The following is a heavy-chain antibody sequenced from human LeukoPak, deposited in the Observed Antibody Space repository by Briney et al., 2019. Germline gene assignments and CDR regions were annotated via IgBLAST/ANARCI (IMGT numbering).Heavy chain of an antibody. CDR1: GGSISNYY. V-gene: IGHV4-59*12. Sequence: SETLSLTCTVSGGSISNYYWSWIRQPPGKGLEWIGYIYYTGSTYYNPSLKSRVTISVDTSKNQFSLKLSSVTAADTAVYYCARDDCSGGSCAFDYWGRGTLVTVSS. CDR2: IYYTGST. CDR3: ARDDCSGGSCAFDY. J-gene: IGHJ4*02. D-gene: IGHD2-15*01.